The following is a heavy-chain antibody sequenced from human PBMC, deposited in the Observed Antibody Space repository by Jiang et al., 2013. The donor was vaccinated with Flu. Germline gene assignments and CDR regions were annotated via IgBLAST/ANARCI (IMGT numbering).Heavy chain of an antibody. Sequence: PGLLKPSETLSLTCTVSGGSISSYYWSWIRQPPGKGLEWIGYIYYSGSTNYNPSLKSRVTISVDTSKNQFSLKLSSVTAADTAVYYCARHRYTPGSGKPYYFDYWGQGTLVTVSS. D-gene: IGHD5-18*01. V-gene: IGHV4-59*08. CDR2: IYYSGST. J-gene: IGHJ4*02. CDR1: GGSISSYY. CDR3: ARHRYTPGSGKPYYFDY.